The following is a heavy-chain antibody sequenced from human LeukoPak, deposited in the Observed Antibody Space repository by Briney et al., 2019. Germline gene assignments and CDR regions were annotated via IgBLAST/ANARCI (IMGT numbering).Heavy chain of an antibody. J-gene: IGHJ4*02. D-gene: IGHD6-19*01. V-gene: IGHV4-30-2*01. CDR3: ARDWRVAGTLTLDY. Sequence: PSETLSLTCTVSGGSISSGGYYWSWIRQPPGKGLEWIGYIYHSGSTYYNPSLKSRVTISVDRSKNQLSLKLSSVTAADTAVYYCARDWRVAGTLTLDYWGQGTLVTVSS. CDR1: GGSISSGGYY. CDR2: IYHSGST.